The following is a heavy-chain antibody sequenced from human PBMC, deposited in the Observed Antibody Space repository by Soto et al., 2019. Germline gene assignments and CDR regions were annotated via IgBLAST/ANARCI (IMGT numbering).Heavy chain of an antibody. CDR2: LIPIFGTA. CDR3: ARGNGDPRQYYYYGMDV. V-gene: IGHV1-69*01. J-gene: IGHJ6*02. CDR1: GGTFSSYA. Sequence: QVQLVQSGAEVKKPGSSVKVSCKASGGTFSSYAISWVRQAPGQGLEWMGGLIPIFGTANYAQKLQGRVTITADEPTSTAYMELGSLRSEDTAVYYCARGNGDPRQYYYYGMDVWGQGTTVTVSS.